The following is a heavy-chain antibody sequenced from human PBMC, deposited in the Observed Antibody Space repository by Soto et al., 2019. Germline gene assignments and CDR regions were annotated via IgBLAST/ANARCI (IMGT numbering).Heavy chain of an antibody. CDR1: GGTFSSYA. D-gene: IGHD3-3*01. CDR2: IIPIFGTA. J-gene: IGHJ6*02. V-gene: IGHV1-69*13. CDR3: ARGGDNRIFGVVNYGMDV. Sequence: SVKVSCKASGGTFSSYAISWVRQAPGQGLEWMGGIIPIFGTANYAQKFQGRVTITADESTSTAYMELSSLRSEDTAVYYCARGGDNRIFGVVNYGMDVWGQGTTVTVSS.